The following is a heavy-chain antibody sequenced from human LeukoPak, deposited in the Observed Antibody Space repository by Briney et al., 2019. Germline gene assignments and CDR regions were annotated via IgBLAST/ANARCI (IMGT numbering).Heavy chain of an antibody. CDR1: GFTFSSYA. D-gene: IGHD2/OR15-2a*01. CDR2: IYSGGST. Sequence: GGSLRLSCAASGFTFSSYAMSWVRQAPGKGLEWVSVIYSGGSTYYADSVKGRFTISRDNSKNTLYLQMNSLRAEDTAVYYCARDLSRAFDIWGQGTXVTVS. J-gene: IGHJ3*02. V-gene: IGHV3-53*01. CDR3: ARDLSRAFDI.